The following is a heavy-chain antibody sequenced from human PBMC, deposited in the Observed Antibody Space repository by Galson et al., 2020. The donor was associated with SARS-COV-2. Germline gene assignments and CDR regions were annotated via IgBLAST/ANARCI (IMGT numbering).Heavy chain of an antibody. J-gene: IGHJ4*02. CDR2: VNNSGRT. V-gene: IGHV4-34*01. D-gene: IGHD2-15*01. CDR3: ARDFDVAHDCSSGSCYASCDY. CDR1: GGSFISYY. Sequence: SPNPSLTCAVTGGSFISYYWSWIRQSPGKSLEWIGHVNNSGRTNYNPSLKSRVTIPIGTSKIQFFLILTSVSAADTAVYYCARDFDVAHDCSSGSCYASCDYWGQGIRVSVSS.